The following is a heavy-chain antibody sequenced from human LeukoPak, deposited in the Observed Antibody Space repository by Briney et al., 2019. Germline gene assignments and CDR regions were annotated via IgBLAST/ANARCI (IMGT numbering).Heavy chain of an antibody. CDR1: GGTFSSYA. CDR3: ASTLATRGGYGDYGQGFDP. J-gene: IGHJ5*02. Sequence: SVKVSCKASGGTFSSYAISWVRQAPGQGLEWMGRIVPILGIANYAQKFQGRVTITADKSTSTAYMELSSLRSEDTAVYYCASTLATRGGYGDYGQGFDPWGQGTLVTVSS. D-gene: IGHD4-17*01. CDR2: IVPILGIA. V-gene: IGHV1-69*04.